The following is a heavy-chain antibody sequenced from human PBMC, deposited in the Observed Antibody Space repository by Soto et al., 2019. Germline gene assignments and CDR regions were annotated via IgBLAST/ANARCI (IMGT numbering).Heavy chain of an antibody. J-gene: IGHJ6*02. CDR3: ARDWNDFWSGYWYYYYYYGMDV. Sequence: ASVKVSCKASGYTFTSYGISWVRQAPGQGLEWMGWTSAYNGNTNYAQKLQGRVTMTTDTSTSTAYMELRSLRSDDTAVYYCARDWNDFWSGYWYYYYYYGMDVWGQGTTVTVSS. D-gene: IGHD3-3*01. CDR2: TSAYNGNT. CDR1: GYTFTSYG. V-gene: IGHV1-18*04.